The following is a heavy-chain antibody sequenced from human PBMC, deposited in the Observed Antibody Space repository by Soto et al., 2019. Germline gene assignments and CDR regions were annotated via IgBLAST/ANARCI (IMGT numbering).Heavy chain of an antibody. J-gene: IGHJ6*02. CDR3: AAGGRDCSGGSCYSPYYYYGMDV. V-gene: IGHV1-58*01. Sequence: VASVKVSCKASGFTFTSSAVQWVRQARGQRLEWIGWIVVGSGNTNYAQKFQERVTITRDMSTSTAYMELSSLRSEDTAVYYCAAGGRDCSGGSCYSPYYYYGMDVWGQGTTVTVSS. D-gene: IGHD2-15*01. CDR2: IVVGSGNT. CDR1: GFTFTSSA.